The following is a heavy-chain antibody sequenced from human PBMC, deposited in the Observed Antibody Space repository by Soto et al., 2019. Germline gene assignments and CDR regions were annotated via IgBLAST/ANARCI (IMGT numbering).Heavy chain of an antibody. V-gene: IGHV3-23*01. Sequence: GGSLRLSCAASGFTFSSYAMSWVRQAPGKGLEWVSAISGSGGSTYYADSVKGRFTISRDNSKNTLYLQMNSLRAEDTAVYYCAKDSLTYYYDSSGYRQDFQHWGQGTLVTVSS. J-gene: IGHJ1*01. CDR3: AKDSLTYYYDSSGYRQDFQH. CDR2: ISGSGGST. D-gene: IGHD3-22*01. CDR1: GFTFSSYA.